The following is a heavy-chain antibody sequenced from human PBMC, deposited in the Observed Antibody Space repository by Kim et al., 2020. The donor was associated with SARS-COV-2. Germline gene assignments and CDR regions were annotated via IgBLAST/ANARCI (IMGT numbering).Heavy chain of an antibody. CDR3: ARDGDYGDYFDY. J-gene: IGHJ4*02. V-gene: IGHV4-59*01. Sequence: TYNPSLKSRVTISVDTSKNQFSLKLSSVTAADTAVYYCARDGDYGDYFDYWGQGTLVTVSS. D-gene: IGHD4-17*01.